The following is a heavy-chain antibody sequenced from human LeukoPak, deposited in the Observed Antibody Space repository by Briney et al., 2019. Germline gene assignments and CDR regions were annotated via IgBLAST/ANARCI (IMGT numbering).Heavy chain of an antibody. V-gene: IGHV3-30*14. Sequence: SGGSLRLSCAASGFTFSSYAMHWVRQAPGKGLEWVAVISYDGSNKYYADSVKGRFTISRDNSKNTLYLQMNSLRGEDTAVYYCARLRGSGDFDYWGQGTLVTVSS. CDR1: GFTFSSYA. CDR2: ISYDGSNK. J-gene: IGHJ4*02. CDR3: ARLRGSGDFDY. D-gene: IGHD2-15*01.